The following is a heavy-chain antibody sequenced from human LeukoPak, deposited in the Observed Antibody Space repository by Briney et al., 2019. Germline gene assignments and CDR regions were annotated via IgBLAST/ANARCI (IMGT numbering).Heavy chain of an antibody. V-gene: IGHV3-23*01. J-gene: IGHJ4*02. D-gene: IGHD5-24*01. CDR1: GFTFSSYV. Sequence: GGSLRLSCAASGFTFSSYVMSWVRQAPGKGLEWVSAISGSGSSTYYADSVKGRFTISRDNSKNTLYLQMNSLRAEDTALYYCAKRDGYNSNPLKDWGQGTLVTVSS. CDR3: AKRDGYNSNPLKD. CDR2: ISGSGSST.